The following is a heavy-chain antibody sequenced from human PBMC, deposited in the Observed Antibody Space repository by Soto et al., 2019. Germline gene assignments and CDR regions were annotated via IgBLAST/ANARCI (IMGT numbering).Heavy chain of an antibody. CDR2: SYHSGSS. J-gene: IGHJ4*02. CDR1: GSSITSSNW. CDR3: ARRYDYDSSGYDFGD. Sequence: QVQLRESGPRLVKPSGTLSLTCAVSGSSITSSNWWTWVRQPPGKGLKWIGESYHSGSSNYNPSVTSRVTISVDKYKNQFFLNLTSDTAAATAVYYCARRYDYDSSGYDFGDWGQGTLVTVSS. V-gene: IGHV4-4*02. D-gene: IGHD3-22*01.